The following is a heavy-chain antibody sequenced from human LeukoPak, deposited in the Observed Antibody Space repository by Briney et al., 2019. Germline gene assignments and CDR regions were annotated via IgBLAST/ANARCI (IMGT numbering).Heavy chain of an antibody. J-gene: IGHJ4*02. D-gene: IGHD2-2*01. CDR3: ARDSSTYAGPPDY. Sequence: QAGGSLRLSWAASGFTFSSYSMNWVRQAPGKGLEWVSYIGAAGSTIYYADSVRGRFTISRDNAKNSLFLQMNSLRAEDTAVYYCARDSSTYAGPPDYWGQGTLVTVSS. CDR1: GFTFSSYS. CDR2: IGAAGSTI. V-gene: IGHV3-48*01.